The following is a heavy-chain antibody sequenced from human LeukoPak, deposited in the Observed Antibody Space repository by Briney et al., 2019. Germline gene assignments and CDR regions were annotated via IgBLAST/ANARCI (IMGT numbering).Heavy chain of an antibody. CDR2: IYSGGGT. CDR1: GFTVSSNY. D-gene: IGHD3-16*01. V-gene: IGHV3-53*01. Sequence: PGGSLRLSCAASGFTVSSNYMSWVRQAPGKGLEWVSVIYSGGGTCYADSVKGRFTISRDNSKNTLYLQMNSLRAEDTAVYYCAKDETHLLLGGFGYWGQGTLVTVSS. J-gene: IGHJ4*02. CDR3: AKDETHLLLGGFGY.